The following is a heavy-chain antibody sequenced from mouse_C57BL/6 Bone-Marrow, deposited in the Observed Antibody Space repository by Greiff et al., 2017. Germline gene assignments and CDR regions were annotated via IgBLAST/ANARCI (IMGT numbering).Heavy chain of an antibody. CDR2: ISDGGSYT. V-gene: IGHV5-4*01. D-gene: IGHD1-1*02. Sequence: DVQLVESGGGLVKPGGSLKLSCAASGFTFSSYAMSWVRQTPEKRLEWVATISDGGSYTYYPDNVKGRFTISRDNAKNNLYLQMSHLNSDDTAMYYCARLLCFYAMDYWGQGTSVTVSS. CDR1: GFTFSSYA. CDR3: ARLLCFYAMDY. J-gene: IGHJ4*01.